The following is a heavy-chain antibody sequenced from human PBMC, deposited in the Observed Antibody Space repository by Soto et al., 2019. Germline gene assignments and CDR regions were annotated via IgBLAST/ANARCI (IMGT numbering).Heavy chain of an antibody. CDR3: ARDLGVLRFLEWLGGWFDP. CDR2: ISSSSSYI. V-gene: IGHV3-21*01. CDR1: GFTFSSYS. D-gene: IGHD3-3*01. J-gene: IGHJ5*02. Sequence: EVQLVESGGGLVKPGGSLRLSCAASGFTFSSYSMNWVRQAPGKGLEWVSSISSSSSYIYYADSVKGRFTISRDNAKNSLYLQMNSLRAEDTAVYYCARDLGVLRFLEWLGGWFDPWGQGTLVTVSS.